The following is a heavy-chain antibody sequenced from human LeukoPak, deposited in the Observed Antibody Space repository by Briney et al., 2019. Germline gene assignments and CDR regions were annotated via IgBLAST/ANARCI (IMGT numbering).Heavy chain of an antibody. D-gene: IGHD3-9*01. J-gene: IGHJ4*02. CDR3: ASNHYDILTGYSPGGY. Sequence: ASVKVSCKASGGTFSSYAISWVRQAPGQGLEWMGWISAYNGNTNYAQKLQGRVTMTTDTSTSTAYMELRSLRSDDTAVYYCASNHYDILTGYSPGGYWGQGTLVTVSS. V-gene: IGHV1-18*01. CDR2: ISAYNGNT. CDR1: GGTFSSYA.